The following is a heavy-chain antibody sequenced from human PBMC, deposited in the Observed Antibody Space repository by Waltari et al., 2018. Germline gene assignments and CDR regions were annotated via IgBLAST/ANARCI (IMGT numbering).Heavy chain of an antibody. CDR1: GYTFLNSE. V-gene: IGHV1-8*02. D-gene: IGHD2-21*01. J-gene: IGHJ5*02. CDR3: ARGRDVFANFDYNWFDP. Sequence: QVQLVQSGAEVLRPGASVQVSCQDSGYTFLNSEINWFRRSSGQGLEWMGWVNPNRGATAYAQKFQGRISMTWDTSISTAYMEMSNLRSDDTAVLYCARGRDVFANFDYNWFDPWGQGTLVTVSS. CDR2: VNPNRGAT.